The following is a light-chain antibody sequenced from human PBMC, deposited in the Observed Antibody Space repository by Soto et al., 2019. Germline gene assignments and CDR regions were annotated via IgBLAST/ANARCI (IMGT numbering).Light chain of an antibody. V-gene: IGKV3-15*01. J-gene: IGKJ1*01. CDR3: QQYSNWPRT. CDR2: GAS. Sequence: EIVMTQSPATVSVSAGERATLSCRASQSVSSNLAWYQQKPGQAPRLLIYGASTRATGIPDRFSGSGSGTEFTLTISSLQSEDFAVYYCQQYSNWPRTFGQGTKVEIK. CDR1: QSVSSN.